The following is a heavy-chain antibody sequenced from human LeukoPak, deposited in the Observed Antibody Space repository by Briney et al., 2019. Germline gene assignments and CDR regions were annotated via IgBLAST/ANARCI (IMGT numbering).Heavy chain of an antibody. V-gene: IGHV3-21*01. CDR3: AREVRGVGYYFYYMDV. CDR2: ISSSSSYI. J-gene: IGHJ6*03. CDR1: VFTCSSYS. Sequence: GSSLILSCASAVFTCSSYSMNWVRQAPGKGVEGVSSISSSSSYIYYADSVKGRFTISRDNAKNSLYLQMNSLRAEDTAVYFCAREVRGVGYYFYYMDVWGKGTTVIISS. D-gene: IGHD3-10*01.